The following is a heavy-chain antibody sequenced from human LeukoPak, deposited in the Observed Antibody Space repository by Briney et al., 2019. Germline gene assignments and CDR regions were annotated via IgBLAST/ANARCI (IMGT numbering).Heavy chain of an antibody. CDR2: VNTDESRT. CDR3: ARGASGSYYVDY. J-gene: IGHJ4*02. Sequence: GGSLRLSCVASGFTFSNYWMHWVRQAPGKGLVWVSRVNTDESRTNYADSVKGRFTISRDNAKNTVYLQMNSLRAEDTAVYYCARGASGSYYVDYWGQGILVTVSS. D-gene: IGHD1-26*01. V-gene: IGHV3-74*01. CDR1: GFTFSNYW.